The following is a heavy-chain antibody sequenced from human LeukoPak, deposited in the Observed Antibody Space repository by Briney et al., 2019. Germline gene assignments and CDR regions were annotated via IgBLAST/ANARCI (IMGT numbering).Heavy chain of an antibody. CDR2: VYYSGTT. D-gene: IGHD1-1*01. Sequence: PSETLSLTCTVSGGSINTDSYYWGWIRQPPGKGLEWIGTVYYSGTTYYNPSLESRLTMSVDTSKNQFFLKFNYVTAADTAVYYCARERTGTTPGPDAFDIWGQGTMVTVSS. CDR1: GGSINTDSYY. J-gene: IGHJ3*02. CDR3: ARERTGTTPGPDAFDI. V-gene: IGHV4-39*02.